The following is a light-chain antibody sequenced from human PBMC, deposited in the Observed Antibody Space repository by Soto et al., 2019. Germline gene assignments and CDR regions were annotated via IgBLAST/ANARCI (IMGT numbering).Light chain of an antibody. V-gene: IGKV3-20*01. Sequence: EIVLTQSPGTLSLSPGERATLSCRASQSINSRYLAWYQQKPGQAPRLLIYGASSRATGILDRFSGSGSGTDFTLTITRLQPEAFAVYSWKHFGSSPGLTFAPGTKVDTK. J-gene: IGKJ3*01. CDR2: GAS. CDR1: QSINSRY. CDR3: KHFGSSPGLT.